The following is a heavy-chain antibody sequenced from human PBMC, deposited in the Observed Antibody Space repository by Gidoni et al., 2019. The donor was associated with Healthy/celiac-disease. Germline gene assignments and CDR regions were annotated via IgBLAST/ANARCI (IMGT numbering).Heavy chain of an antibody. D-gene: IGHD2-15*01. J-gene: IGHJ4*02. V-gene: IGHV3-33*01. CDR1: GFTFSSYG. Sequence: QVQLVESGGGVVQPGRSLGLSCAASGFTFSSYGMHWVRQAPGKGLEWVAVIWYDGSNKYYADSVKGRFTISRDNSKNTLYLQMNSLRAEDTAVYYCASGRMYGGNPFDYWGQGTLVTVSS. CDR3: ASGRMYGGNPFDY. CDR2: IWYDGSNK.